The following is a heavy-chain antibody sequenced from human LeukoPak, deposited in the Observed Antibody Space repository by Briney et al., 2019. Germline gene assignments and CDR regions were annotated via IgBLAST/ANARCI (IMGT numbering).Heavy chain of an antibody. Sequence: GGPLRLSCAASGFTFSSYSMNWVRQAPGKGLEWVSSISSSSSYIYYADSVKGRFTISRDNAKNSLYLQMNSLRAEDTAVYYCARDRGSVRYFDWLLPFDYWGQGTLVTVSS. D-gene: IGHD3-9*01. CDR3: ARDRGSVRYFDWLLPFDY. V-gene: IGHV3-21*01. CDR1: GFTFSSYS. J-gene: IGHJ4*02. CDR2: ISSSSSYI.